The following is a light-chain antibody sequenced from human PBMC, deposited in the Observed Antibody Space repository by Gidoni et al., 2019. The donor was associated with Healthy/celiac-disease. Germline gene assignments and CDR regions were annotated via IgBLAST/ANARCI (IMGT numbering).Light chain of an antibody. CDR3: QVWDSSSDHVV. V-gene: IGLV3-21*02. CDR2: DDS. CDR1: IIGSKS. J-gene: IGLJ2*01. Sequence: SYVMTQPPSWSVAPGQTARITCGGNIIGSKSVHWYQQKAGQAPVLVVYDDSDGPSGIPERFSGSNSGNTATLTISRVEAGDEADYYCQVWDSSSDHVVFGGGTKLTVL.